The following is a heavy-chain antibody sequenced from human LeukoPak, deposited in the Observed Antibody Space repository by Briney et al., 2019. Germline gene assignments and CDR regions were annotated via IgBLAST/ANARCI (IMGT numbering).Heavy chain of an antibody. D-gene: IGHD3-9*01. V-gene: IGHV3-23*01. Sequence: GGSLRLSCAASGFTFSSYAMSWVRQAPGKGLEWVSAISGSGGSTYYADSVKGRFTISRDNSKNTLYLQMNSPRAEDTAVYYCAKDLGRYSAGLGMDVWGKGTTVTVSS. CDR1: GFTFSSYA. CDR3: AKDLGRYSAGLGMDV. CDR2: ISGSGGST. J-gene: IGHJ6*04.